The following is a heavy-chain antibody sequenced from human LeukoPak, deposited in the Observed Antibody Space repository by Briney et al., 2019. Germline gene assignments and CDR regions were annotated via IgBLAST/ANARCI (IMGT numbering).Heavy chain of an antibody. Sequence: ASVKVSCKTSGYTFTGYYMHWVRQAPGQGLEWMGWINPNSGGTNYARKFQGRVTMTRDTSISTAYMELSRLRSDDTAVYYCARASTLGRFDPWGQGTLVTVSS. D-gene: IGHD2/OR15-2a*01. V-gene: IGHV1-2*02. CDR1: GYTFTGYY. CDR2: INPNSGGT. J-gene: IGHJ5*02. CDR3: ARASTLGRFDP.